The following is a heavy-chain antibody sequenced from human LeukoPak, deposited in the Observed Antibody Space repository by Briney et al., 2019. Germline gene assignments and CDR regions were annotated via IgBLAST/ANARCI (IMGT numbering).Heavy chain of an antibody. D-gene: IGHD3-22*01. J-gene: IGHJ4*02. CDR2: MNPNSGNT. Sequence: ASVKVSCKASGGTFSSYDINWVRQATGQGLEWMGWMNPNSGNTGYAQKFQGRVTITRNTSISTAYMELSSLRSEDTAVYYCARAKYYDSSGYPLDYWGQGTLVTVSS. V-gene: IGHV1-8*03. CDR1: GGTFSSYD. CDR3: ARAKYYDSSGYPLDY.